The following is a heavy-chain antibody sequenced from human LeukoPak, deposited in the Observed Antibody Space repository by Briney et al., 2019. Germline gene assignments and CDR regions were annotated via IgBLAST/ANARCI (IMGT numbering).Heavy chain of an antibody. Sequence: PGGSLRLSCAASGFTVSSNYMSWVRQAPGKGLEWVSAISGSGGSTYYADSVKGRFTISRDNSKNTLYLKMNSLRAEDTAVYYCAKDSRLMVRGVSTGVDYWGQGTLVTVSS. CDR1: GFTVSSNY. V-gene: IGHV3-23*01. D-gene: IGHD3-10*01. CDR2: ISGSGGST. CDR3: AKDSRLMVRGVSTGVDY. J-gene: IGHJ4*02.